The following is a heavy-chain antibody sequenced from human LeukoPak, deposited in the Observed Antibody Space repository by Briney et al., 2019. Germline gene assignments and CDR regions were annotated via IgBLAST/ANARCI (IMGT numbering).Heavy chain of an antibody. CDR3: ARWDTDMGIDAFDI. CDR2: INQDESEK. CDR1: GFSFSNSW. D-gene: IGHD5-18*01. V-gene: IGHV3-7*01. Sequence: GGSLRLSCAASGFSFSNSWMSWVRQAPGKGLEWVANINQDESEKYYVESLTGRITISRDNAKNSLYLHMNSLRAEDTAVYYCARWDTDMGIDAFDIWGQGTLVTVSS. J-gene: IGHJ3*02.